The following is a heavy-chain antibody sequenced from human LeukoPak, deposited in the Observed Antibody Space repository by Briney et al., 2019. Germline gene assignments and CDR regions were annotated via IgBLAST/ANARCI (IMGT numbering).Heavy chain of an antibody. CDR1: GFTFTNTW. CDR3: ATDRSSGWYDGDF. V-gene: IGHV3-15*01. CDR2: IKGQADGGTT. J-gene: IGHJ4*02. D-gene: IGHD6-19*01. Sequence: KAGGSLRLSCIASGFTFTNTWMSWVRQAPGKGLEWVGRIKGQADGGTTDYAPPVRGRFSISIDDSETTLYLQMSGLKIEDTALYYCATDRSSGWYDGDFWGQGTLVTVSS.